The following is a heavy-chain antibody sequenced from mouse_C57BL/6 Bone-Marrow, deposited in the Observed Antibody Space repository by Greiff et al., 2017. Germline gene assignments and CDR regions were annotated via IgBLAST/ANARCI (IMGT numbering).Heavy chain of an antibody. CDR2: ISNLAYSI. CDR1: GFTFSDYG. J-gene: IGHJ4*01. CDR3: ARRGYMDY. V-gene: IGHV5-15*01. Sequence: EVKLMESGGGLVQPGGSLKLSCAASGFTFSDYGMAWVRQAPRKGPEWVAFISNLAYSIYYADTVTGRFTISRENAKNTLYLEMSSLRSEDTAMYYCARRGYMDYWGQGTSGTVSS.